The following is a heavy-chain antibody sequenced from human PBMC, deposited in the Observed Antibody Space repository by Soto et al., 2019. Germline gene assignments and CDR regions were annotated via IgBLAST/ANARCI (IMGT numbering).Heavy chain of an antibody. Sequence: QVHLVQSAAEVKKPGASVKVSCKGSGYGFTTYGITWVRQAPGQGLEWMAWISAHNGNTDYAQNLQGRVTVTRDTSTSTAYMELRSLRSDDTAVYYCARGRYGDYWGQGALVTVSS. V-gene: IGHV1-18*01. CDR3: ARGRYGDY. CDR1: GYGFTTYG. CDR2: ISAHNGNT. J-gene: IGHJ4*02. D-gene: IGHD1-1*01.